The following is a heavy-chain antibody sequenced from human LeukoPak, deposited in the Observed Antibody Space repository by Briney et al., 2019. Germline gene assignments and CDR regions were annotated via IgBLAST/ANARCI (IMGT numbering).Heavy chain of an antibody. J-gene: IGHJ4*02. CDR3: ARGGYYYDSSGYPHY. Sequence: ASVKVSCKASGYTFTGYYMHWVRQAPGQGLEWMGWINPNSGGTNYAQKFQGRVTMTRDTSISTAYMELSRLRSDDTAVYYCARGGYYYDSSGYPHYWGQGTLVTVSS. D-gene: IGHD3-22*01. V-gene: IGHV1-2*02. CDR1: GYTFTGYY. CDR2: INPNSGGT.